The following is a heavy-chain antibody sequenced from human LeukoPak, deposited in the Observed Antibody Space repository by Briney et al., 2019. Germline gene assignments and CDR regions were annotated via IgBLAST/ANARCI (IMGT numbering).Heavy chain of an antibody. CDR3: SRDGAYGALHS. J-gene: IGHJ3*02. V-gene: IGHV3-74*01. D-gene: IGHD4-17*01. CDR2: SKSDGSST. CDR1: GGTFRTHW. Sequence: GGSLGLSCAASGGTFRTHWMHWVRRAPGKGLVSVSRSKSDGSSTSYADSVRGRFTISRDNATNTQHIHVNSPRAEDTAVYEHSRDGAYGALHSWGQGTMVTVSS.